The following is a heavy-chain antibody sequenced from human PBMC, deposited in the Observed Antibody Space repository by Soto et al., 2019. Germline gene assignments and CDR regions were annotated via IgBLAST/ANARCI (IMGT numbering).Heavy chain of an antibody. CDR2: IYYSGST. CDR3: ARVLYQLRYYGMDV. CDR1: GGSISSGGYY. V-gene: IGHV4-31*03. Sequence: SETLSLTCTVSGGSISSGGYYWSWIRQHPGKGLEWIGYIYYSGSTYYNPSLKSRVTISVDTSKNQFSLKLSSVTAADTAVYYCARVLYQLRYYGMDVWGQGTTVTVSS. J-gene: IGHJ6*02. D-gene: IGHD2-2*01.